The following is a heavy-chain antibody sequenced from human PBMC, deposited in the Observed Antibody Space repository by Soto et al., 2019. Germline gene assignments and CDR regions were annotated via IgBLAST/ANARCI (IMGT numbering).Heavy chain of an antibody. CDR1: GFTFSSYA. Sequence: GGSLRLSCAASGFTFSSYAMHWVRQAPGKGLEWVAVISYDGSNKYYADSVKGRFTISRDNSKNTLYLQMNSLRAEDTAVYYCAREWGYCTNGVCPYYFDYWGQGTLVTVSS. CDR2: ISYDGSNK. D-gene: IGHD2-8*01. CDR3: AREWGYCTNGVCPYYFDY. J-gene: IGHJ4*02. V-gene: IGHV3-30-3*01.